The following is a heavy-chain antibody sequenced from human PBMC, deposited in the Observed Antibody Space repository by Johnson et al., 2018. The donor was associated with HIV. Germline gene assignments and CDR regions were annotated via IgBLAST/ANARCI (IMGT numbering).Heavy chain of an antibody. D-gene: IGHD1-26*01. Sequence: HVQLVESGGGVVQPGRSLRLSCAASGFTFSSYAMHWVRQAPGKGLEWVAVISYDGSNKYYADSVKGRFTISRDNSKNTLYLQMNSLRAEDTAVYYCAKAVGGYAFDIWGQGTMVTVSS. CDR1: GFTFSSYA. J-gene: IGHJ3*02. CDR2: ISYDGSNK. V-gene: IGHV3-30-3*01. CDR3: AKAVGGYAFDI.